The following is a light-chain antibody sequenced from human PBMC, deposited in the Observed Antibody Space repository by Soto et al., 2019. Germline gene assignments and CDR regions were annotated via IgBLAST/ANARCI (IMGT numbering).Light chain of an antibody. CDR1: QNIITY. CDR3: QQSYSSPLDT. V-gene: IGKV1-39*01. CDR2: AAS. Sequence: DIQMTQSPSSLSASVGDRVTITCRASQNIITYVNWYQHKPGKAPKFLISAASSLQSGVPSRFSASGSETEFTLTISGLQPEDFGTYYCQQSYSSPLDTFVQWTKLEI. J-gene: IGKJ2*01.